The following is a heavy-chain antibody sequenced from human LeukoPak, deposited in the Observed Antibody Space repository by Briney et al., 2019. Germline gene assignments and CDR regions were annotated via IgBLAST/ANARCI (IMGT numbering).Heavy chain of an antibody. CDR1: GGTFSSYA. V-gene: IGHV1-8*02. CDR3: ARGRDGYNSDY. CDR2: MNPNSGNT. Sequence: ASVKVSCKASGGTFSSYAISWVRQATGQGLEWMGWMNPNSGNTGYAQKFQGRVTMTRNTSISTAYMELSSLRSEDTAVYYCARGRDGYNSDYWGQGTLVTVSS. D-gene: IGHD5-24*01. J-gene: IGHJ4*02.